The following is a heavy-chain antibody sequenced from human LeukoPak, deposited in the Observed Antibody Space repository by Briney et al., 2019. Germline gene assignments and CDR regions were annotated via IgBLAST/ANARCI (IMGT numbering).Heavy chain of an antibody. CDR3: AKAAHLTGYYDSSATLDAFDI. D-gene: IGHD3-22*01. V-gene: IGHV3-23*01. CDR1: GFTFSSYA. J-gene: IGHJ3*02. Sequence: PGGSLRLSCAASGFTFSSYAMSWVRQAPGKGLEWVSAISGSGGSTYYADSVKGRFTISRDNSKNTLYLQMNSLRAEDTAVYYCAKAAHLTGYYDSSATLDAFDIWGQGTMVTVSS. CDR2: ISGSGGST.